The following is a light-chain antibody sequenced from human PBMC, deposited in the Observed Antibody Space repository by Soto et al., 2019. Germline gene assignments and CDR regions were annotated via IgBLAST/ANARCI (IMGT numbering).Light chain of an antibody. J-gene: IGLJ3*02. CDR2: RDG. CDR1: SSNIGSHF. Sequence: QSLLTQPPSASCTPGQSLTISCSGSSSNIGSHFVYWYQHLPGTAPKLLIFRDGQRPSGVPARFFGSKSGTSASLAITGLRSEDEADYYCAVWDQSLTGWVFGGGTKITVL. V-gene: IGLV1-47*01. CDR3: AVWDQSLTGWV.